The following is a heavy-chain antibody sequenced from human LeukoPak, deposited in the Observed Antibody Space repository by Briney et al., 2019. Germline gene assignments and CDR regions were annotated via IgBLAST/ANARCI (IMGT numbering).Heavy chain of an antibody. D-gene: IGHD5-18*01. CDR3: AKGIHPWSSYKDV. J-gene: IGHJ6*03. CDR2: ISHDGSNK. V-gene: IGHV3-30*18. Sequence: PGGSLRLSCAASGFTFSTYGMHWVRQAPGKGLEWVAVISHDGSNKYYADSVKGRFTISRDNSKNTLDLQMNSLRVEETAVYYCAKGIHPWSSYKDVWGKGTTVTVSS. CDR1: GFTFSTYG.